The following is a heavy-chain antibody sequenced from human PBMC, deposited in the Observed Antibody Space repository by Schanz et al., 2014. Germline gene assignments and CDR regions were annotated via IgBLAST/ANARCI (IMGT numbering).Heavy chain of an antibody. D-gene: IGHD3-10*01. CDR2: MNESHSTI. V-gene: IGHV3-23*04. CDR1: GFTFRGYA. Sequence: EVQLVESGGGLVQPGGSLRLSCAASGFTFRGYAMSWVRQAPGRGLEWVSAMNESHSTIYYADSVRGRFTISRDNAENTLFLQMNSLRAEDTAVYYCAKGRFGELSAFDIWGQGTMVTVSS. J-gene: IGHJ3*02. CDR3: AKGRFGELSAFDI.